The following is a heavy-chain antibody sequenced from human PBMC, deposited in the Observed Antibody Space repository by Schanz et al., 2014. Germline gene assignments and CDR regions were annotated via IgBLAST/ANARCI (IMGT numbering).Heavy chain of an antibody. CDR3: VKDLQRELLRDDHYYGMDV. CDR1: GFTFSAYG. D-gene: IGHD1-26*01. CDR2: IWFDGNNK. Sequence: QVQLVESGGGVVRPGRSLRLSCAASGFTFSAYGMHWVRQAPGKGLEWVAVIWFDGNNKFYADSVKGRFTTSRDNSKNTMYLQMNSLRAEDTAVYYCVKDLQRELLRDDHYYGMDVWGQGTTVTVSS. V-gene: IGHV3-33*06. J-gene: IGHJ6*02.